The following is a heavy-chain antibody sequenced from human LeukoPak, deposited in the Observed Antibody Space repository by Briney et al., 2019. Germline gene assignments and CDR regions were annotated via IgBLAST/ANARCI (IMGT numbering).Heavy chain of an antibody. CDR3: AKEGGNAGYYYYYMDV. CDR2: ISWDGGST. Sequence: GGSLRLSCAASGSTFDDYTMHWVRQAPGKGLEWVSLISWDGGSTYYADSVKGRFTISRDNSKNSLYLQMNSLRTEDTALYYCAKEGGNAGYYYYYMDVWGKGTTVTVSS. D-gene: IGHD4-23*01. CDR1: GSTFDDYT. V-gene: IGHV3-43*01. J-gene: IGHJ6*03.